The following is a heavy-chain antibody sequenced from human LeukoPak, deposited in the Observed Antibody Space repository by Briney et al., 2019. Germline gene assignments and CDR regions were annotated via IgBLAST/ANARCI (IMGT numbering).Heavy chain of an antibody. Sequence: SQTPSLTCAISGDSVSSNSAAWNWIRQSPSRGLEWLGRTYYRSKWYNDYAVSVRSRITVKPDTSKNQFSLQLNSVTPEDTAVYYCARVARGLFDYWGQGTLVTVSA. J-gene: IGHJ4*02. V-gene: IGHV6-1*01. CDR1: GDSVSSNSAA. CDR3: ARVARGLFDY. CDR2: TYYRSKWYN.